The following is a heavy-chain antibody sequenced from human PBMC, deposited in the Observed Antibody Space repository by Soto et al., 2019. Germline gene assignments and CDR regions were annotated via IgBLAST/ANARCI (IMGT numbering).Heavy chain of an antibody. CDR2: ISYDGSNK. V-gene: IGHV3-30*18. D-gene: IGHD3-3*01. CDR3: AKDLRFLEWLYPGEDDGMDV. J-gene: IGHJ6*02. CDR1: GFTFSSYG. Sequence: LRLSCAASGFTFSSYGMHWVRQAPGKGLEWVAVISYDGSNKYYADSVKGRSTISRDNSKNTLYLQMNSLRAEDTAGYYCAKDLRFLEWLYPGEDDGMDVWGQGTTVTVSS.